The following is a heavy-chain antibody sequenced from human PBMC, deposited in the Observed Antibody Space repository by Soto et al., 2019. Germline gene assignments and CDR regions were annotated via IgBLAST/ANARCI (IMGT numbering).Heavy chain of an antibody. CDR2: ISGSGGST. V-gene: IGHV3-23*01. Sequence: GGSLRLSCAASGFTFSSYAMSWVRQAPGKGLEWVSAISGSGGSTYYADSVKGRFTISRDNSKNTLYLQMNSLRAEDTAVYYCAKGFEYSSSWYESSSYYYYYMDVWGKGTTVTVSS. CDR3: AKGFEYSSSWYESSSYYYYYMDV. CDR1: GFTFSSYA. D-gene: IGHD6-13*01. J-gene: IGHJ6*03.